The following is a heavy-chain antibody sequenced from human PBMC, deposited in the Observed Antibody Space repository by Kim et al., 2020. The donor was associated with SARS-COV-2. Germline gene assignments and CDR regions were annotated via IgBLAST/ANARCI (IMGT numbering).Heavy chain of an antibody. CDR1: NASISYGGYY. D-gene: IGHD2-15*01. V-gene: IGHV4-31*03. CDR2: IYFGGRS. J-gene: IGHJ4*02. Sequence: SETLSLTCTVSNASISYGGYYWTWIRQLPGKGLEWIGYIYFGGRSLYNPSLKSRLTISLDASQNQFSLKLTSVTAADTAVYYCAKGYLYWGQGALVTVSS. CDR3: AKGYLY.